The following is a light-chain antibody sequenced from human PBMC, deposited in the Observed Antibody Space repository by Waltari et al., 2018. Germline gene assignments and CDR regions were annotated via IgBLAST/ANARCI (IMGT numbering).Light chain of an antibody. V-gene: IGLV3-19*01. CDR2: GQD. CDR3: LSRDTTSTRV. Sequence: SSELPQDPAVSVALGQTVSITCQGDSLRRYYASWYQQRPGQAPILILYGQDNRPSGIPDRFSGSTSGNTASLTITGAQAEDEADYYCLSRDTTSTRVFGGGTRLTV. J-gene: IGLJ3*02. CDR1: SLRRYY.